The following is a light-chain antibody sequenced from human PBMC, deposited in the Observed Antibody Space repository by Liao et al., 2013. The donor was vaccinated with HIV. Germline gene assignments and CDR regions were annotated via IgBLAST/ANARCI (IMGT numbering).Light chain of an antibody. Sequence: SYELTQPPSVSVSPGQTVSITCSGEKLGDKYACWYQQKPGQSPVVVIYQDFKRPSGIPERFSGSNSGNTATLTISGTQAMDEADYYCQAWDSSTGVFGTGTKVTVL. CDR3: QAWDSSTGV. J-gene: IGLJ1*01. V-gene: IGLV3-1*01. CDR1: KLGDKY. CDR2: QDF.